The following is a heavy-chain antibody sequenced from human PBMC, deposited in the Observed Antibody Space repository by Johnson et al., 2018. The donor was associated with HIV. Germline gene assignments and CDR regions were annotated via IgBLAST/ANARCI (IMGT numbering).Heavy chain of an antibody. CDR2: IRSKANSYAT. CDR3: ARASVSSPRYSSSSDDAFDI. CDR1: GFTFSGSA. D-gene: IGHD6-6*01. J-gene: IGHJ3*02. Sequence: VQLVESGGGLVQPGGSLRLSCAASGFTFSGSAMHWVRQASGKGLEWVGRIRSKANSYATAYAASVKGRFTISRDDSKNTAYLQMNSLRAEDTAVYYCARASVSSPRYSSSSDDAFDIWGQGTMVTVSS. V-gene: IGHV3-73*01.